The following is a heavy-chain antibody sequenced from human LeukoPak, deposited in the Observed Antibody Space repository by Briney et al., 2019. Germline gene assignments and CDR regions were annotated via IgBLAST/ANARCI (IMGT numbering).Heavy chain of an antibody. CDR3: ARGQHHGYGDYFYAFDM. CDR2: MNPNRGNT. CDR1: RYTFTSYD. J-gene: IGHJ3*02. V-gene: IGHV1-8*01. Sequence: GASVKVSCQACRYTFTSYDINWVRQPTGQGLEWMGWMNPNRGNTGYAQKFQGRVSMTRNTYIRTAYLAVTGLRYEDTDGYYCARGQHHGYGDYFYAFDMWGQGTMVTVS. D-gene: IGHD4-17*01.